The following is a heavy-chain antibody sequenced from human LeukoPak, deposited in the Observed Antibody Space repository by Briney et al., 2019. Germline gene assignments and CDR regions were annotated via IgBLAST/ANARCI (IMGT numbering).Heavy chain of an antibody. CDR2: IYYSGST. V-gene: IGHV4-59*01. Sequence: SETLSLTCTVSGGSISSYYWSWIRQPPGKGLEWTGYIYYSGSTNYNPSLKSRVTISVDTSKNQFSLKLSSVTAADTAVYFCARVRNGARFFDYWGRGTLVTVSS. J-gene: IGHJ4*02. CDR1: GGSISSYY. CDR3: ARVRNGARFFDY. D-gene: IGHD1-1*01.